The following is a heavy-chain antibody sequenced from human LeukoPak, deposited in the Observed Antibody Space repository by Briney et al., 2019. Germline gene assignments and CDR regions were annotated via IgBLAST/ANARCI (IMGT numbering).Heavy chain of an antibody. CDR2: IFPSGGEI. V-gene: IGHV3-23*01. Sequence: GGSLRLSCAASGFTFNNYAMSWVRQAPGKGLEWVSSIFPSGGEIHYADSVRGRFTISRDNSKSTLSLQMNSLRAEDTAIYYCATYRQVLLPFESWGQGTLVTVSS. J-gene: IGHJ4*02. CDR3: ATYRQVLLPFES. D-gene: IGHD2-8*02. CDR1: GFTFNNYA.